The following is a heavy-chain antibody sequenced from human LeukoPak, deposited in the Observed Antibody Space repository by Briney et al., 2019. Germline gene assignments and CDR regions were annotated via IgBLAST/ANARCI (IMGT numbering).Heavy chain of an antibody. V-gene: IGHV4-38-2*02. CDR3: ARDTRNLWFGELLDLPTPPAFDY. CDR2: IYHSGST. Sequence: SETLSLTCTVSGYSISSGYYWGWIRQPPGKGLEWIGSIYHSGSTYYNPSLKSRVTISVDTSKNQFSLKLSSVTAADTAVYYCARDTRNLWFGELLDLPTPPAFDYWGQGTLVTVSS. D-gene: IGHD3-10*01. J-gene: IGHJ4*02. CDR1: GYSISSGYY.